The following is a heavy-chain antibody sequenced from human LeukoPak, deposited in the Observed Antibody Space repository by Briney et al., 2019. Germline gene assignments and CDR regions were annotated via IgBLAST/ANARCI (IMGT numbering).Heavy chain of an antibody. D-gene: IGHD6-13*01. J-gene: IGHJ4*02. Sequence: PSETLSLTCTVSGGSISNYYWSWFRQPPGKGLEWIAYIHYSGHTNYNPSLKSRVTISLGTSKNQFSLKLTSVTAADTALYYCARQQLPDGTYYFDYWGQGTLVTVSS. CDR2: IHYSGHT. CDR1: GGSISNYY. V-gene: IGHV4-59*01. CDR3: ARQQLPDGTYYFDY.